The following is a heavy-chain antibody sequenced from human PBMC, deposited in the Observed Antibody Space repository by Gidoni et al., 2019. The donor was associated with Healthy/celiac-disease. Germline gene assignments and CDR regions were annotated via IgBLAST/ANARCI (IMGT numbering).Heavy chain of an antibody. Sequence: EVQLVESGGGLVQPGGSLSLSCAASGSTFRSYWMSWVRQAPGKGLEWVANIKQDGIEKSYGGSVKGRFTSSRDNAKNSLYLQMNGLRAEDTAVYYWARDGGGDIVVVVAANRPFDYWGQGTLVTVSS. V-gene: IGHV3-7*01. J-gene: IGHJ4*02. D-gene: IGHD2-15*01. CDR1: GSTFRSYW. CDR3: ARDGGGDIVVVVAANRPFDY. CDR2: IKQDGIEK.